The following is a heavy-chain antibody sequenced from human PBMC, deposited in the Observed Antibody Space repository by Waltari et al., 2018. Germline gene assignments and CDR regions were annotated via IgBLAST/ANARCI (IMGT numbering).Heavy chain of an antibody. Sequence: QVQLQESGPGLVKPSETLSLTCTVSGGSISSYYWSWIRQTPGKGLEWIGYIYYSGSTNHHPSLKSRVTISVDTSKNQFSLKLSSVTAADTAVYYCARATWGIAVAGTAYYFDYWGQGTLVTVSS. V-gene: IGHV4-59*01. CDR2: IYYSGST. J-gene: IGHJ4*02. CDR3: ARATWGIAVAGTAYYFDY. CDR1: GGSISSYY. D-gene: IGHD6-19*01.